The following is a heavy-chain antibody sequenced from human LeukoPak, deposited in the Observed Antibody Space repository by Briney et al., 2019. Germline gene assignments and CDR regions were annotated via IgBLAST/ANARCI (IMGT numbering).Heavy chain of an antibody. D-gene: IGHD3-10*01. CDR1: GYSINNNYY. V-gene: IGHV4-4*07. Sequence: PSETLSLTCTVSGYSINNNYYWTWIRQPAGKGLEWIGRIYPSGSTNYDPSLKSRVTMSVDTSKNQFSLKLSSVTAADTAVYYCARELLWFGEKRFDYWGQGTLVTVSS. J-gene: IGHJ4*02. CDR2: IYPSGST. CDR3: ARELLWFGEKRFDY.